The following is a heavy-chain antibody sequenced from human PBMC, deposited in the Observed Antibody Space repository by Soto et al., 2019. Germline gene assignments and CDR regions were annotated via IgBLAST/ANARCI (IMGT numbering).Heavy chain of an antibody. CDR3: AREMWFGSGSNWFDP. Sequence: SETLSLTCTVSGGSISSYYWSWIRQPPGKGLEWIGYIYYSGSTNYNPSLKSRVTISVDTSKNQFSLKLSSVTAADTAVYYCAREMWFGSGSNWFDPWGQGTLVTVSS. D-gene: IGHD3-10*01. V-gene: IGHV4-59*01. CDR1: GGSISSYY. J-gene: IGHJ5*02. CDR2: IYYSGST.